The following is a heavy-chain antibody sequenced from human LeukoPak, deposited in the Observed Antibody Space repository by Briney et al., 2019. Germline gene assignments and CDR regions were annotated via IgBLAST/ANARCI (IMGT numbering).Heavy chain of an antibody. Sequence: SETLSLTCTVSGGSVSTSRYYWGWISQPPGKGLEWIGTIYYSGRTYYNPSLKSRVTISVDTSKNQFSLNLSSVTAADTAVYYCAREDWFGESYFDYWGQGTLVTVSS. J-gene: IGHJ4*02. D-gene: IGHD3-10*01. V-gene: IGHV4-39*07. CDR1: GGSVSTSRYY. CDR3: AREDWFGESYFDY. CDR2: IYYSGRT.